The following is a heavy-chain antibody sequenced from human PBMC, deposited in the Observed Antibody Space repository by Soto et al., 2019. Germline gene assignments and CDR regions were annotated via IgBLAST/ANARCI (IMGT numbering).Heavy chain of an antibody. Sequence: TLSLTCTVSGGSITNSNWWSWVRLPPAKGLEWIGDIYHAGSTKYNPSLGRRVTISVDTSHNQFALTLTSVTAADTAVYFCARGPPIVGNTTPLDSWGQGTLVTVSS. D-gene: IGHD1-26*01. V-gene: IGHV4-4*01. CDR2: IYHAGST. J-gene: IGHJ4*02. CDR1: GGSITNSNW. CDR3: ARGPPIVGNTTPLDS.